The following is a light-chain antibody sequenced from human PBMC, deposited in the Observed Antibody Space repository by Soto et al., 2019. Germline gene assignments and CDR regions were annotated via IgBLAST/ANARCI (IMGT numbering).Light chain of an antibody. CDR2: AAS. J-gene: IGKJ5*01. V-gene: IGKV1-39*01. CDR3: QQSYTTPIT. CDR1: QSITNR. Sequence: DIQMTQTHSTLAASVKDRVTITCRASQSITNRLAWYQLKPGKATKVLIYAASSLQSGVPSRFTGSGSGTDFTLTISSLQPEDFATYFCQQSYTTPITFGEGTRLDI.